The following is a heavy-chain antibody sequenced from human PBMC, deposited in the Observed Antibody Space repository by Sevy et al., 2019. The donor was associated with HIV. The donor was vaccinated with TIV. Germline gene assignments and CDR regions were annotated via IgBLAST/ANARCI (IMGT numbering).Heavy chain of an antibody. Sequence: GGSLRLSCAASGFTFDDYAMHWVRQAPGKGLEWVSGISWNSGSIGYADSVKGRFTISRDNAKNSLYLQMNSLRAEDTALYYCAKGVGSGDGLYYLDYWGQGTLVTVSS. CDR3: AKGVGSGDGLYYLDY. CDR2: ISWNSGSI. D-gene: IGHD2-21*01. V-gene: IGHV3-9*01. J-gene: IGHJ4*02. CDR1: GFTFDDYA.